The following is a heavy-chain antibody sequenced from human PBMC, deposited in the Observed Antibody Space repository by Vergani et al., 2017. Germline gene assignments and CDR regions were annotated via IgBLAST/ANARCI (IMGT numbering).Heavy chain of an antibody. CDR3: ARRLPQQLELGGFDP. J-gene: IGHJ5*02. V-gene: IGHV4-34*01. Sequence: QLQLQESGPGLLKPSETLSLTCAVYGGSFSGYYWSWIRQPPGKGLEWIGEINHSGSTNYNPSLKSRVTISVDTSKNQFSLKLCSVTAADTAVYYCARRLPQQLELGGFDPWGEGTLVTVSS. D-gene: IGHD6-13*01. CDR2: INHSGST. CDR1: GGSFSGYY.